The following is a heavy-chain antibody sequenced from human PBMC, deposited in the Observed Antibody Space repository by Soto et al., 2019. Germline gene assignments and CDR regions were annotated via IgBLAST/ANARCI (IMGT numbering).Heavy chain of an antibody. Sequence: LSLTCSVSGDSISNGDFYWSWIRQPPGKGLEWIGYIHYRGNTYYNPSLKRRASISLDTSKNQFSLKHRSVTAADTAVYYCARLFAYYDKEPGAFDLWGQGTMVTVAS. V-gene: IGHV4-30-4*01. CDR1: GDSISNGDFY. D-gene: IGHD3-22*01. J-gene: IGHJ3*01. CDR2: IHYRGNT. CDR3: ARLFAYYDKEPGAFDL.